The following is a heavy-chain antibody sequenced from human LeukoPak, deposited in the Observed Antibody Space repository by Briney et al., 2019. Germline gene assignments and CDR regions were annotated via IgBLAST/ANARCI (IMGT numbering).Heavy chain of an antibody. CDR2: IYPADSDT. CDR3: ARERETGSAWFDP. CDR1: GYSFTNYW. V-gene: IGHV5-51*01. D-gene: IGHD1-26*01. J-gene: IGHJ5*02. Sequence: GESLKISCKGSGYSFTNYWIGWVRQMPGKGLEWMAIIYPADSDTRYSASFQGQVTISADKSITTAYLQWSSLKASDTAMYYCARERETGSAWFDPWGQGTLVTVSS.